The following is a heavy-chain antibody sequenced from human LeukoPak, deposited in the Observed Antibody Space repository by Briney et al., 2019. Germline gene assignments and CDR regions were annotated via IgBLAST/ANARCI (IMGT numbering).Heavy chain of an antibody. CDR2: ISSSSSTI. V-gene: IGHV3-48*01. J-gene: IGHJ4*02. Sequence: GGSLRLSCAASGFTFSSYSMNWVRQAPGKGLEWVSYISSSSSTIYYADSVKGRFTISRDNSKNTLYLQMNSLRAEDTAVYYCATSRRGWGSYFRYYFDYWGQGTLVTVSS. CDR1: GFTFSSYS. D-gene: IGHD1-26*01. CDR3: ATSRRGWGSYFRYYFDY.